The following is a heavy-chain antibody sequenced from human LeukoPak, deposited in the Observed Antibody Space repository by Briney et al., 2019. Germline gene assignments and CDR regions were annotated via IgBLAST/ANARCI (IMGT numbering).Heavy chain of an antibody. V-gene: IGHV4-34*01. D-gene: IGHD3-10*01. J-gene: IGHJ5*02. CDR2: INHSGST. CDR1: GGSFSGYY. Sequence: SETLSLTCAVYGGSFSGYYWSWIRQPPGKGLECIGEINHSGSTNYNPSLKSRVTISVDTSKNQFSLKLSSVTAADTAVYYCARDTGQYAPGTPGFTRFDPWGQGTLVTVSS. CDR3: ARDTGQYAPGTPGFTRFDP.